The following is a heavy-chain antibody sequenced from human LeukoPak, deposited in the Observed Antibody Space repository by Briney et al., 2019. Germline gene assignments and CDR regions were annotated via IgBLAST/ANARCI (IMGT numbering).Heavy chain of an antibody. J-gene: IGHJ4*02. Sequence: GGSLRLSCVTSGFSFSDYFMNWIRQAPGKGPEWLSFINSGGNNIYYRDSVKGRFTISRDNAKKTLYLEMNNLRVDDTAIYYCATSRVFDFWGQGTLVAVFS. CDR3: ATSRVFDF. CDR1: GFSFSDYF. CDR2: INSGGNNI. V-gene: IGHV3-11*04.